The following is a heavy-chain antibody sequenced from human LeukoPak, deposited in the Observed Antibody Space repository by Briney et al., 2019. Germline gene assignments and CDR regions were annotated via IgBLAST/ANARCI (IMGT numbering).Heavy chain of an antibody. Sequence: GGSLRLSCATTGFTFSAYTMNWIRQAPGRGLERLSYITSGSRTIYDADSVKGRFTISRDNAKKLLYLQMNGLRVEDSAVYYCARDYPGPTGFGMDVWGQGTTVIVSS. V-gene: IGHV3-48*04. CDR2: ITSGSRTI. CDR1: GFTFSAYT. J-gene: IGHJ6*02. CDR3: ARDYPGPTGFGMDV. D-gene: IGHD4-11*01.